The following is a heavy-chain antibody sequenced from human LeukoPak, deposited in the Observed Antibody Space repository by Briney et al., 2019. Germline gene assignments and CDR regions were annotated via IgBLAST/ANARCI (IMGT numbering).Heavy chain of an antibody. Sequence: PGGSLRLSCAASGFTFSSYAMSWVRQAPGKGLEWVSAISGSGGRTYYADSVKGLFTISRDNSKNTLYLQMNSLRAEDTAIYYCAKGTTDSSNWYGWFDPWGQGTLVTVSS. CDR3: AKGTTDSSNWYGWFDP. CDR1: GFTFSSYA. J-gene: IGHJ5*02. CDR2: ISGSGGRT. D-gene: IGHD6-13*01. V-gene: IGHV3-23*01.